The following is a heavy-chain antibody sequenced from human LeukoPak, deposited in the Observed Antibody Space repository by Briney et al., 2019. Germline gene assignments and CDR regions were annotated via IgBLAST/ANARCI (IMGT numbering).Heavy chain of an antibody. Sequence: PGGSLRLSCAASEFIFSTYWMHWVRQAPGKGLVWVSRINTDGSSTRYADSVKGRFTISRDNAKNTLYLQMNSLRAEDTAVYYCARVSIAIAAGGPYYFYYYMDVWGKGTTVTVSS. CDR2: INTDGSST. CDR1: EFIFSTYW. D-gene: IGHD6-13*01. J-gene: IGHJ6*03. CDR3: ARVSIAIAAGGPYYFYYYMDV. V-gene: IGHV3-74*01.